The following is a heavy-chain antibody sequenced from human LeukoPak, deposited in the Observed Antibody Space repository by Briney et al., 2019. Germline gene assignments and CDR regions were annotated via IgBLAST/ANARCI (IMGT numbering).Heavy chain of an antibody. V-gene: IGHV4-4*07. Sequence: PSETLSLTCSVSGGSISSFYCNWMRQPAGKGLEWIGRIYTSGTTTYDPSLKSRVTMSVDTSKNQFSLKLSSVTAADTAVYYCARDSGTTGEVKFDPWGQGTLVTVSS. D-gene: IGHD3-10*01. CDR1: GGSISSFY. J-gene: IGHJ5*02. CDR2: IYTSGTT. CDR3: ARDSGTTGEVKFDP.